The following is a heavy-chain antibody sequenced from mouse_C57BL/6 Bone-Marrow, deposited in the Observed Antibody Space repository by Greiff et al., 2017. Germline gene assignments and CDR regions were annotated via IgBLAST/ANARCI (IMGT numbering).Heavy chain of an antibody. J-gene: IGHJ2*01. D-gene: IGHD2-3*01. V-gene: IGHV7-3*01. CDR1: GFTFTDYY. CDR2: IRNKANGYTT. CDR3: ARYMMVTFDY. Sequence: EVQVVESGGGLVQPGGSLSLSCAASGFTFTDYYMSWVRQPPGKALEWLGFIRNKANGYTTEYSASVKGRFTISRDNSQSILYLQMNALRAEDSATYYCARYMMVTFDYWGQGTTLTVSS.